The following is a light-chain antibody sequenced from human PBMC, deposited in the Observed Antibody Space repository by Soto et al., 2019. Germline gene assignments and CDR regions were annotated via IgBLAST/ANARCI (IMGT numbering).Light chain of an antibody. CDR1: SSNIGAGYD. J-gene: IGLJ1*01. Sequence: QAVVTQPPSVSGATGQRVTISCTGSSSNIGAGYDVHWYQQLPGTAPKLLIYGNSNRPSGVPDRFSGSKSGTSASLAITGLQAEDEADYYCQSYDSSLSGLYVFGTGTKLTVL. V-gene: IGLV1-40*01. CDR3: QSYDSSLSGLYV. CDR2: GNS.